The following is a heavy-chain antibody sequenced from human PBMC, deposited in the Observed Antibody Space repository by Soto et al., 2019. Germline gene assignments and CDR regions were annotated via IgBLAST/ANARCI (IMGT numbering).Heavy chain of an antibody. Sequence: GGSLRLSCTASGFDFSNSGIQWVRQTPGKGLEWVALISFDGDKYYVDSVKGRFTISRDNPTNTVYLQMNRLRPEYTGVYYCARDYARGWCQFWGQGTLVTVSS. CDR1: GFDFSNSG. CDR3: ARDYARGWCQF. CDR2: ISFDGDK. J-gene: IGHJ4*02. D-gene: IGHD2-8*02. V-gene: IGHV3-30*03.